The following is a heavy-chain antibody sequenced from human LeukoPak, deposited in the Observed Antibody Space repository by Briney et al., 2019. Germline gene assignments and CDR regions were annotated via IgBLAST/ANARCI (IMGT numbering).Heavy chain of an antibody. Sequence: SETLSLTCTVSGGSISSYYWSWIRQPAGKGLEWIGRIYTSGSTNYNPSLKSRVTMSVDTSKNQFSLKLSSVTAADTAVYYCARVPPYYSSSWYYIDYWGQGTLVTVSS. J-gene: IGHJ4*02. D-gene: IGHD6-13*01. CDR1: GGSISSYY. V-gene: IGHV4-4*07. CDR2: IYTSGST. CDR3: ARVPPYYSSSWYYIDY.